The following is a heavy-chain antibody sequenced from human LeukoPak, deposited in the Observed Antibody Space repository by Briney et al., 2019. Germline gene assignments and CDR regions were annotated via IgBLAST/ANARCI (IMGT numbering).Heavy chain of an antibody. CDR1: GVSISSYY. CDR2: IYTSGST. J-gene: IGHJ4*02. Sequence: KTSEILSLTCTVSGVSISSYYWSWIRQPAGKGLEWIGRIYTSGSTNYNPPLKSLVTMSVDTSMNAFSLNLSSVTAAHTAAYYCARDYGDYWGEGTLVTDSP. CDR3: ARDYGDY. D-gene: IGHD4-17*01. V-gene: IGHV4-4*07.